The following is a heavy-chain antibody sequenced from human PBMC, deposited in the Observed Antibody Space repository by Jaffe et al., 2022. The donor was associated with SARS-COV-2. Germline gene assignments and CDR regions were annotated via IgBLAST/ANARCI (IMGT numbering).Heavy chain of an antibody. CDR3: AKVLPYSSSWFEGYYYYGMDV. CDR2: ISYDGSNK. CDR1: GFTFSSYG. V-gene: IGHV3-30*18. Sequence: QVQLVESGGGVVQPGRSLRLSCAASGFTFSSYGMHWVRQAPGKGLEWVAVISYDGSNKYYADSVKGRFTISRDNSKNTLYLQMNSLRAEDTAVYYCAKVLPYSSSWFEGYYYYGMDVWGQGTTVTVSS. J-gene: IGHJ6*02. D-gene: IGHD6-13*01.